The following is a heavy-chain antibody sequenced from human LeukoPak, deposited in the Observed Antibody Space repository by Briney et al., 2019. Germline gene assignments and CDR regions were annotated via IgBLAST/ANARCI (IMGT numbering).Heavy chain of an antibody. CDR1: GFTFDDYA. CDR3: AKVGYDSSGYYLFDY. D-gene: IGHD3-22*01. CDR2: ISWNSGSI. J-gene: IGHJ4*02. V-gene: IGHV3-9*01. Sequence: PGRSLRLSCAASGFTFDDYAMHWVRQAPGKGLEWVSGISWNSGSIGYADSVKGRFTISRDNAKNSLYLQMSSLRAEDTALYYCAKVGYDSSGYYLFDYWGQGTLVTVSS.